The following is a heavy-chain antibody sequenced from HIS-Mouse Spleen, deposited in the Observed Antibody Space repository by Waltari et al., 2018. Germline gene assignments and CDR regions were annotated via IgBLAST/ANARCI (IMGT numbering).Heavy chain of an antibody. D-gene: IGHD6-6*01. CDR3: ASHHIAALDY. CDR2: ISYDGSNK. Sequence: QVQLVESGGGVVQPGRPLRLACAASGFTFSRYAMLWVRQATGKGLEWVAVISYDGSNKYYADSVKVRFTISRDNSKNTLYLQMNSLRAEDTAVYYCASHHIAALDYWGQGTLVTVSS. J-gene: IGHJ4*02. CDR1: GFTFSRYA. V-gene: IGHV3-30-3*01.